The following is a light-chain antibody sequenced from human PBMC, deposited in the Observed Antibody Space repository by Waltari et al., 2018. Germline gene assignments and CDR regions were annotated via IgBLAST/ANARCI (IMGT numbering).Light chain of an antibody. V-gene: IGKV3-20*01. J-gene: IGKJ4*01. CDR3: QQYGRSPLT. CDR2: GAS. Sequence: EMVLTQSPVTLSLSPGERAILSCRASQSISSSYLTWFQQKPGQAPRLLIYGASTRATVIPDRFSGAGSGTNFTLTISRLEPEDFAVYYCQQYGRSPLTFGGGTKVEIK. CDR1: QSISSSY.